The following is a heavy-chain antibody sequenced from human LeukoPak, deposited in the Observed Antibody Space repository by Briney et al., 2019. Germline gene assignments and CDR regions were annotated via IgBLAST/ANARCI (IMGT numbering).Heavy chain of an antibody. Sequence: GGSLRLSCAASGFTSSDYYMSWIRQAPGKGLEWVSYISSSGSTIYYADSVKGRFTISRDNAKNSLYLQMNSLRAEDTAVYYCARVTMVRGVISYYYYYMDVWGKGTTVTISS. J-gene: IGHJ6*03. V-gene: IGHV3-11*01. CDR2: ISSSGSTI. D-gene: IGHD3-10*01. CDR1: GFTSSDYY. CDR3: ARVTMVRGVISYYYYYMDV.